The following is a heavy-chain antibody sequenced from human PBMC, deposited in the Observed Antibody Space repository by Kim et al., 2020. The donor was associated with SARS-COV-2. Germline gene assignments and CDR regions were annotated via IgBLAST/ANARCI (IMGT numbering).Heavy chain of an antibody. Sequence: SETLSLTCTVSGGSISSSSYYWGWIRQPPGKGLEWIGSIYYSGSTYYNPSLKSRVTISVDTSKNQFSLKLSSVTAADTAVYYCARLNDVWGYGGKPETDYWGQGTLVTVSS. CDR1: GGSISSSSYY. J-gene: IGHJ4*02. V-gene: IGHV4-39*01. CDR2: IYYSGST. D-gene: IGHD4-17*01. CDR3: ARLNDVWGYGGKPETDY.